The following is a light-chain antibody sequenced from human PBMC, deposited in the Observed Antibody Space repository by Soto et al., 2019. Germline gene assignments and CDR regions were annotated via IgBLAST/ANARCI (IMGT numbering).Light chain of an antibody. CDR1: TSDVGAYDY. Sequence: QSALTQPASVSGSPGQSITISCTGTTSDVGAYDYVSWYQQHPGEAPKLMIYDVSKRPSGVPDRFSGSKSGNTASLTISGLQTEDEADYYCCSYAGRYTYVFGTGTKVTVL. CDR2: DVS. V-gene: IGLV2-11*01. J-gene: IGLJ1*01. CDR3: CSYAGRYTYV.